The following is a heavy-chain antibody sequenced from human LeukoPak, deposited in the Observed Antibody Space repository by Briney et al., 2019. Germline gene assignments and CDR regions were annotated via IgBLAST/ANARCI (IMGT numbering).Heavy chain of an antibody. J-gene: IGHJ4*02. D-gene: IGHD2-2*01. CDR2: IYTSGST. Sequence: PSETLSLTCTVSGGSISSGSYYWSWIRQPAGKGLEWIGRIYTSGSTNYNPSLKGRVTISVDTSKNQFSLKLSSVTAADTAVYYCARASLSGYGFDYWGQGTLVTVSS. CDR1: GGSISSGSYY. V-gene: IGHV4-61*02. CDR3: ARASLSGYGFDY.